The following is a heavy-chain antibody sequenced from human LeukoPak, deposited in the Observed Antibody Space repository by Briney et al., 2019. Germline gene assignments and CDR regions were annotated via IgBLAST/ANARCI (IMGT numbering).Heavy chain of an antibody. CDR2: ISPYNGNT. CDR1: GYTFTSYG. Sequence: ASVKVSCKASGYTFTSYGISWVRQAPGQGLEWMGWISPYNGNTNYAQKLQGRVTMTTDTSTSTAYMELRSLRSDDTAVYYCARVPVPAAIVGAFDIWGQGTMVTVSS. D-gene: IGHD2-2*02. J-gene: IGHJ3*02. V-gene: IGHV1-18*01. CDR3: ARVPVPAAIVGAFDI.